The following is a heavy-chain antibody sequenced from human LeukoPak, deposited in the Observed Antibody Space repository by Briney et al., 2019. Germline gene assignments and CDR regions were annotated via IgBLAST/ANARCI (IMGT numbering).Heavy chain of an antibody. Sequence: ASVKVSCKASGYTFTSYYMHWVRQAPGQGLEWMGIINPSGGSTSYAQKFQGRVTMTRDMSTSTDYMELRSLRSDDTAVYYCAGEGCSGGSCYQQSFDYWGQGTLVTVSS. CDR2: INPSGGST. J-gene: IGHJ4*02. V-gene: IGHV1-46*01. D-gene: IGHD2-15*01. CDR1: GYTFTSYY. CDR3: AGEGCSGGSCYQQSFDY.